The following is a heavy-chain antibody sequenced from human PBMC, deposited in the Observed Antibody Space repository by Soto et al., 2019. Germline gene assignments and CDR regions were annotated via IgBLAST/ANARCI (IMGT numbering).Heavy chain of an antibody. CDR2: MNSNSGNT. V-gene: IGHV1-8*01. J-gene: IGHJ5*02. CDR3: AREKACPLDH. CDR1: GYTFTSYD. Sequence: QVQLVQSGAEVKKPGASVKVSCKASGYTFTSYDINWVRQATGQGLEWMGWMNSNSGNTGYAQKFQGRVTMTRNTSISTAYMELISLREGDTAVCYRAREKACPLDHWGHGTLVPVSS.